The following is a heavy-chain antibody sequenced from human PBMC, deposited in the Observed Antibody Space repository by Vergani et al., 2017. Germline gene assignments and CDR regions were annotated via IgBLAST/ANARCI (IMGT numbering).Heavy chain of an antibody. CDR3: GRGSDNYN. CDR2: IKNTGAST. CDR1: GFTFSSHA. Sequence: EVQLLQSEGAVVQPGGSLRLSCVASGFTFSSHAMSWVRQGHGQGLEWVSSIKNTGASTHYADPVKGRFTISRDNSKNTLYLQMNSLRVEDTAVYYCGRGSDNYNWGQGTLVTVSS. D-gene: IGHD5-24*01. J-gene: IGHJ4*02. V-gene: IGHV3-23*01.